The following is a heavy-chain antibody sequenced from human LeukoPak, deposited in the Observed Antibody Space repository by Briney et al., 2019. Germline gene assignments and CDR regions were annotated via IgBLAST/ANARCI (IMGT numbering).Heavy chain of an antibody. CDR2: ISPDGSNK. CDR3: SNEGGVYLPFAD. CDR1: GFRFDDYA. V-gene: IGHV3-30*18. D-gene: IGHD2-8*01. J-gene: IGHJ4*02. Sequence: GGSLRLSCAASGFRFDDYALHWVRQAPGKGLEWVAVISPDGSNKYYADSVNGRFTISRDNSKSTLYLQMNTLTVEDTAIYHCSNEGGVYLPFADWGQGARVTVSS.